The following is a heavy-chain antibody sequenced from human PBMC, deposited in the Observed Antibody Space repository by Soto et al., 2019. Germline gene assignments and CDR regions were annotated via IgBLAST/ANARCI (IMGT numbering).Heavy chain of an antibody. Sequence: PGGSLGLSCAASGFIFRGPSMHWVRQPSGRGREGGGSIRSKANSYTTAYAASVKSRFTISRADSKNTAYLQMNSLKTEATAVYYCTRHLTRAPYSSFAPLSDYWGQGTLVTVSS. V-gene: IGHV3-73*01. CDR2: IRSKANSYTT. CDR3: TRHLTRAPYSSFAPLSDY. D-gene: IGHD6-6*01. J-gene: IGHJ4*02. CDR1: GFIFRGPS.